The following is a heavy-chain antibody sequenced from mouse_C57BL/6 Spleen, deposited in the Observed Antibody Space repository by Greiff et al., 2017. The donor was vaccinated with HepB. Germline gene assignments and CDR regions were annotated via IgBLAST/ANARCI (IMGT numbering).Heavy chain of an antibody. CDR3: ARGGPLFDY. V-gene: IGHV3-6*01. Sequence: EVKLMESGPGLVKPSQSLSLTCSVTGYSITSGYYWNWIRQFPGNKLEWMGYISYDGSNNYNPSLKNRISITRDTSKNQFFLKLNSVTTEDTATYYCARGGPLFDYWGQGTTLTVSS. CDR1: GYSITSGYY. CDR2: ISYDGSN. J-gene: IGHJ2*01.